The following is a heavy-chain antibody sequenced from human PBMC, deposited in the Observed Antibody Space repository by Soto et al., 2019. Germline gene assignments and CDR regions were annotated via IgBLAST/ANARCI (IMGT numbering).Heavy chain of an antibody. CDR2: INSDGSDT. V-gene: IGHV3-74*01. CDR3: ARLDSSSWAFDY. J-gene: IGHJ4*02. Sequence: EMQLVESGGGLVQPGGSLRLSCAASGFTFSSYWMNWVRQGPGKGLVWVSRINSDGSDTSYADSVKGRFTISRDHAKNTLYLQMNRLRAEDTAVYYCARLDSSSWAFDYWGQGTMVTVSS. D-gene: IGHD6-13*01. CDR1: GFTFSSYW.